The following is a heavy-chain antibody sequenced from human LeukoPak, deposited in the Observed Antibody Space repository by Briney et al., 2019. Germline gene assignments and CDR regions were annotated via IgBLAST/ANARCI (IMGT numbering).Heavy chain of an antibody. J-gene: IGHJ5*02. CDR1: GGSISSSSYY. CDR3: ARDSGSYRGAWFDP. D-gene: IGHD1-26*01. CDR2: IYYSGST. V-gene: IGHV4-39*07. Sequence: SETLSLTCTVSGGSISSSSYYWGWIRQPPGKGLEGIGSIYYSGSTYYNPSPKSRVTISVDTSKNQFSLKLSSVTAADTAVYYCARDSGSYRGAWFDPWGQGTLVTVSS.